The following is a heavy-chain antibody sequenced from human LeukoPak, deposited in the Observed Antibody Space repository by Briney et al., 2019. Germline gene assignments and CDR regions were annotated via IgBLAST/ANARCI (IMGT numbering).Heavy chain of an antibody. Sequence: GGSLRLSCAASGFTFSSYGMHWVRQAPGKGLEWVAFIRYDGSNKYYADSVKGRFTISRDNSKNTLYLQMNSLRAEDTAVYYCASGGTTRRNWFDPWGQGTLVTVSS. D-gene: IGHD1-1*01. CDR3: ASGGTTRRNWFDP. V-gene: IGHV3-30*02. CDR1: GFTFSSYG. J-gene: IGHJ5*02. CDR2: IRYDGSNK.